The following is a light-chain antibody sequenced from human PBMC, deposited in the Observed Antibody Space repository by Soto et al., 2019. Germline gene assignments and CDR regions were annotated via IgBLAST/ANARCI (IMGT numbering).Light chain of an antibody. CDR3: LQYNGYYRT. CDR1: QSVSSSY. V-gene: IGKV3-20*01. J-gene: IGKJ1*01. Sequence: EIVLTQSPGTLSLSPGERATLSCRASQSVSSSYLAWYQQKPGQAPRLLIYGASNRATGIPDRFSGSGSGTTFTLTISSLQSDDFATYYCLQYNGYYRTFGQGTKVDI. CDR2: GAS.